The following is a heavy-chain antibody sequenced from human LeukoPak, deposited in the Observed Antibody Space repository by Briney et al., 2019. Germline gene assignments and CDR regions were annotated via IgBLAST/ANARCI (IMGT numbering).Heavy chain of an antibody. Sequence: GGSLRLSCTASGFTFGDYAMTWVRQAPGKGLEWVGFIRSKVYGGTPEYAASVKGRFTISRDDSKGIAYLQMNSLKTEDTAMYYCTGNYYGSGSYADFDYWGQGTLVTVSS. V-gene: IGHV3-49*04. CDR3: TGNYYGSGSYADFDY. J-gene: IGHJ4*02. D-gene: IGHD3-10*01. CDR2: IRSKVYGGTP. CDR1: GFTFGDYA.